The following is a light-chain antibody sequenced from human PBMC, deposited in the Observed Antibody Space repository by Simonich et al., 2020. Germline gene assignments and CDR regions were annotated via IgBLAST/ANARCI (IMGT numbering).Light chain of an antibody. CDR2: WES. V-gene: IGKV4-1*01. Sequence: DIVMTQSPDSLAVSLGERATINCKSSQSVFYSSNNKNYLAWYQPKPGPPPKLLIYWESTRESGVPDRFSGGGSGTDFTLTISSLQAEDVAVYYCQQYYSTPYTFGQGTKLEIK. J-gene: IGKJ2*01. CDR3: QQYYSTPYT. CDR1: QSVFYSSNNKNY.